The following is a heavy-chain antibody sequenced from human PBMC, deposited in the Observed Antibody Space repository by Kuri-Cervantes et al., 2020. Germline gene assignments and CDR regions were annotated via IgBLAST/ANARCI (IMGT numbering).Heavy chain of an antibody. J-gene: IGHJ4*02. CDR3: ARQTLPTGTQHFDS. Sequence: SETLSLTCDVSGGSFNGYYWSWIRQPPGKGLEWIGEINYREDTKYTPSLKSRVTISVDTSKKQVSLNLTSVTAADTAFYYCARQTLPTGTQHFDSWGQGTLVTASS. CDR2: INYREDT. D-gene: IGHD3-10*01. CDR1: GGSFNGYY. V-gene: IGHV4-34*01.